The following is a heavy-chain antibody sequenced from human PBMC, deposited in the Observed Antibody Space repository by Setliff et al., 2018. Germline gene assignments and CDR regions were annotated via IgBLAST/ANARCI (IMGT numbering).Heavy chain of an antibody. V-gene: IGHV4-4*07. D-gene: IGHD5-18*01. J-gene: IGHJ6*02. CDR2: ISTSGNT. CDR3: VRDRTAYSYGLDV. CDR1: GGSIINSYY. Sequence: SETLSLTCTVSGGSIINSYYWSWIRQPAGKGLEWIGRISTSGNTNYNPSLKSRVTVSLDTSKNQFSLKLTSMTAADTAVYYCVRDRTAYSYGLDVWAQGTTVTVSS.